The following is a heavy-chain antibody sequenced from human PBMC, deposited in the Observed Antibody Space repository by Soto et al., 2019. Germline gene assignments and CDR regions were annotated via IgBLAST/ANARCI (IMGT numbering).Heavy chain of an antibody. Sequence: QAQLEQSGAEVKKPGASVKVACKASGYTFYNYGITWVRQAPGHGLEWMGWISPYNDYTNYAQKFQGRVSMTKDTSTSTAFMELRSLTSDDTTVYFCARFPTSGYHTHYYYAMDDWGQGTTVTVSS. J-gene: IGHJ6*02. D-gene: IGHD5-12*01. CDR1: GYTFYNYG. V-gene: IGHV1-18*01. CDR3: ARFPTSGYHTHYYYAMDD. CDR2: ISPYNDYT.